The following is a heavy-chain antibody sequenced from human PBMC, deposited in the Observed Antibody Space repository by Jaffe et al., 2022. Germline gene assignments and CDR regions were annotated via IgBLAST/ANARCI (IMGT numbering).Heavy chain of an antibody. J-gene: IGHJ5*02. V-gene: IGHV3-7*01. CDR3: ARSHEYYDFWSGYYTEGHVPYNWFDP. Sequence: EVQLVESGGGLVQPGGSLRLSCAASGFTFSSYWMSWVRQAPGKGLEWVANIKQDGSEKYYVDSVKGRFTISRDNAKNSLYLQMNSLRAEDTAVYYCARSHEYYDFWSGYYTEGHVPYNWFDPWGQGTLVTVSS. CDR1: GFTFSSYW. D-gene: IGHD3-3*01. CDR2: IKQDGSEK.